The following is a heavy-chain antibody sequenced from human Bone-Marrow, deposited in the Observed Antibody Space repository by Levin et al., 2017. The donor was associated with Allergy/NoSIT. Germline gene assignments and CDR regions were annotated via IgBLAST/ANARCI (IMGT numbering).Heavy chain of an antibody. CDR2: IYYSGST. D-gene: IGHD5-24*01. CDR1: GGSISSSSYY. CDR3: ARLGGKDGYNFFDY. Sequence: SETLSLTCTVSGGSISSSSYYWGWIRQPPGKGLEWIGSIYYSGSTYYNPSLKSRVTISVDTSKNQFSLKLSSVTAADTAVYYCARLGGKDGYNFFDYWGQGTLVTVSS. V-gene: IGHV4-39*01. J-gene: IGHJ4*02.